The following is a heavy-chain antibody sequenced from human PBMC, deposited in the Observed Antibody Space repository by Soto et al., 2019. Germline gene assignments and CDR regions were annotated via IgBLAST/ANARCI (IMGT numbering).Heavy chain of an antibody. CDR1: GYSISSGYY. CDR2: IYHSGST. CDR3: AGSSWYGYYYYGMDV. V-gene: IGHV4-38-2*01. D-gene: IGHD6-13*01. Sequence: SETLSLTCALPGYSISSGYYWGWILQPPGKGLEWIGRIYHSGSTYYNPSLKSRVTISVDTSKNQFSLKLSSVTAADTAVYYCAGSSWYGYYYYGMDVWGQGTTVTVSS. J-gene: IGHJ6*02.